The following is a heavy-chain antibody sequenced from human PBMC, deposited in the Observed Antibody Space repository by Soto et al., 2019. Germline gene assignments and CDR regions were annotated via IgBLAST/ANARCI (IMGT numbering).Heavy chain of an antibody. CDR2: IYYSGST. V-gene: IGHV4-31*03. CDR3: ARERIVVDYSYGMDV. Sequence: QVQLQESGPGLVKPSQTLSLTCTVSGGSISSGGYYWSWIRQHPGKGLEWIGYIYYSGSTYYNPSLKSRVTSSVDPSTKQCALKLSSVTAADTAVYYCARERIVVDYSYGMDVWGQGTTVTVSS. CDR1: GGSISSGGYY. D-gene: IGHD2-15*01. J-gene: IGHJ6*02.